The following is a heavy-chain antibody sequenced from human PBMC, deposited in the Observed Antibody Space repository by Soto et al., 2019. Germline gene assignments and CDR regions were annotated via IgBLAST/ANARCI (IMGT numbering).Heavy chain of an antibody. V-gene: IGHV3-7*05. J-gene: IGHJ4*02. D-gene: IGHD6-13*01. Sequence: EVQLVESGGGLVQPGGSLRLSCAASGFTFSSYWMTWVRQAPGKGLEWVANIKQDGSEKYYVDSVKGRFTISRDNAKNSLYLQVNSLRAEDTAVYYCARDFPIAAAGTHDYWGQGTLVTVSS. CDR3: ARDFPIAAAGTHDY. CDR2: IKQDGSEK. CDR1: GFTFSSYW.